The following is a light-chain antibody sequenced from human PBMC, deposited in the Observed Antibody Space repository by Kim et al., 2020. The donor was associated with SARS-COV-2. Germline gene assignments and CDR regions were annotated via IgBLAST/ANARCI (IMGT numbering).Light chain of an antibody. CDR3: QQYGSSPWIT. J-gene: IGKJ5*01. Sequence: PGQGATLTRRASRSLRINYLAWAQQKRGPAPRLLIYGTSSSATDIPVRCSGSGSGTDFTLTISIMEPEDFAVYYCQQYGSSPWITLGQGTRLEIK. CDR2: GTS. V-gene: IGKV3-20*01. CDR1: RSLRINY.